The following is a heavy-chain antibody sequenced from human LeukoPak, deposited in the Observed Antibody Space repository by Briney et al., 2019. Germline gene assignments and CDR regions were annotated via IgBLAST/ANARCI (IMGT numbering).Heavy chain of an antibody. CDR3: ASGQQLGY. J-gene: IGHJ4*02. CDR2: IKQDGSEK. D-gene: IGHD6-6*01. CDR1: GFTYSNYW. V-gene: IGHV3-7*01. Sequence: PGGSLRLSCAASGFTYSNYWMSWVRQAPGKGLEWVANIKQDGSEKYYVDSEKGRFTISRDNAKNSLYLQMSSLRAEDTAVYYCASGQQLGYWGQGTLVTVSS.